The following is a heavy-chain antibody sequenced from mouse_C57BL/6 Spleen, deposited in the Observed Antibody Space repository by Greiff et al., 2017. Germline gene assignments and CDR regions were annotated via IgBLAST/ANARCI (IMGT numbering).Heavy chain of an antibody. CDR1: GYAFSSYW. Sequence: VQLQQSGAELVKPGASVKISCKASGYAFSSYWMNWVKQRPGKGLEWIGQIYPGDGDTNYNGKFKGKATLTADKSSSTAYMELRSLTSEDSAVYFCARLGIRTVVATRAMDYWGQGTSVNVSS. CDR3: ARLGIRTVVATRAMDY. J-gene: IGHJ4*01. CDR2: IYPGDGDT. D-gene: IGHD1-1*01. V-gene: IGHV1-80*01.